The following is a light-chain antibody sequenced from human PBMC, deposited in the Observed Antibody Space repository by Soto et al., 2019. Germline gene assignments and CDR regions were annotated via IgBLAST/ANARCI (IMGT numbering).Light chain of an antibody. CDR2: DAS. CDR1: QSISIY. V-gene: IGKV3-11*01. Sequence: EIVLTQSPATLSLSPGERATLSCRASQSISIYLAWYQQKPGQAPRLLIYDASVRATGIPGRFSGSGSGTDFTLTISSLEPEDFAVYYCQQRSNWPLTFGGGTKVDIK. J-gene: IGKJ4*01. CDR3: QQRSNWPLT.